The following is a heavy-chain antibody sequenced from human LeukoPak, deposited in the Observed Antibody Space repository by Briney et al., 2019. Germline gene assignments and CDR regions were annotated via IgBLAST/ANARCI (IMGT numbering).Heavy chain of an antibody. CDR3: ARDGISIQLWLKERSSPFDY. J-gene: IGHJ4*02. D-gene: IGHD5-18*01. Sequence: ASVKVSCKVSGYTLTELSMHWVRQAPGKGLEWMGGFDPEDDETIYAQKFQGRVTMTEDTSTDTAYMELSSLRSEDTAVYYCARDGISIQLWLKERSSPFDYWGQGTLVTVSS. V-gene: IGHV1-24*01. CDR1: GYTLTELS. CDR2: FDPEDDET.